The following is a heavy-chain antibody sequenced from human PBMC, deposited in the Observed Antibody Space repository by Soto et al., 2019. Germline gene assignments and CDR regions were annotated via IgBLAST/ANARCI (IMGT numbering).Heavy chain of an antibody. Sequence: PGGSLRLCCAASGFTFSSYSMNWVRQAPGKGLEWVSSISSSSSYIYYADSVKGRFTISRDNAKNSLYLQMNSLRAEDTAVYYCARRYCSSTSCYLGMDVWGQGTTVTVSS. V-gene: IGHV3-21*01. J-gene: IGHJ6*02. CDR3: ARRYCSSTSCYLGMDV. D-gene: IGHD2-2*01. CDR2: ISSSSSYI. CDR1: GFTFSSYS.